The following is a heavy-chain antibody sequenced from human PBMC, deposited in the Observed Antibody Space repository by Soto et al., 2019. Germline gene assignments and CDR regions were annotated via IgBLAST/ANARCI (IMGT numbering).Heavy chain of an antibody. Sequence: QVQLQESGPGLLKPSETLSLTCTVSGGSISTDYWSWIRQPPGKRLEYIGFIYNGGSPNYNPSLERRGTISPDPSKHQVSLKLNSVTAADTAVYYCARGEWFLRGYGMDVWGRGTTVTVS. CDR3: ARGEWFLRGYGMDV. CDR2: IYNGGSP. CDR1: GGSISTDY. J-gene: IGHJ6*02. V-gene: IGHV4-59*01. D-gene: IGHD3-3*01.